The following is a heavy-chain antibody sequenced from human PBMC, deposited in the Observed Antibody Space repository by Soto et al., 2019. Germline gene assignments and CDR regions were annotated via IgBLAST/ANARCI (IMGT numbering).Heavy chain of an antibody. CDR2: ISFDGSNK. D-gene: IGHD6-19*01. Sequence: QVQLVESGGGVVQPGRSLRLSCAASGFTFSSYGMHWVRQAPGKGLEWVAVISFDGSNKYYADSVKCRFTISRDNSKNTLYLQMNSLRAEDTAVYYCAKDRRPVAGTPRFDYWGQGTLVTVSS. CDR3: AKDRRPVAGTPRFDY. V-gene: IGHV3-30*18. J-gene: IGHJ4*02. CDR1: GFTFSSYG.